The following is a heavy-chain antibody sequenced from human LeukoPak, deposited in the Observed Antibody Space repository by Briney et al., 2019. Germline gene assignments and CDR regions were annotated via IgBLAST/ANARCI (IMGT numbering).Heavy chain of an antibody. J-gene: IGHJ4*02. CDR1: GFTFA. Sequence: GGSLRLSSEASGFTFAMAWVRQAPGKGLEWVSAISGSGGSTYYADSVKGRFTISRDNSKNTLYLQMNSLRAEDTAVYYCAKDRSLWFGELSPLDYWGQGTLVTVSS. V-gene: IGHV3-23*01. D-gene: IGHD3-10*01. CDR2: ISGSGGST. CDR3: AKDRSLWFGELSPLDY.